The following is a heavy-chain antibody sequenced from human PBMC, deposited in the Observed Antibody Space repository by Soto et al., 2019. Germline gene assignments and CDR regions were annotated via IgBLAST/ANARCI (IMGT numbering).Heavy chain of an antibody. J-gene: IGHJ4*02. Sequence: SGGSLRLSCAASGFTFSSYAMSWVRQAPGKGLEWVSAISGSGGSTYYADSVKGRFTISRDNSKNTLYLQMNSLRAEDTAVYYCAKDLRGYSYHSGFDYWGQGTLVTVSS. CDR3: AKDLRGYSYHSGFDY. CDR1: GFTFSSYA. V-gene: IGHV3-23*01. CDR2: ISGSGGST. D-gene: IGHD5-18*01.